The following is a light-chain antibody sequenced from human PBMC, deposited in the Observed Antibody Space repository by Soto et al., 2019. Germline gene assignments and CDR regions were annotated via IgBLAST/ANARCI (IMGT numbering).Light chain of an antibody. CDR2: GAS. Sequence: EILMTHSPATLSVSPGERATLSCRATQTVNNKVVWYQHKPGQAPRLLIYGASTRATGIPARLSGSGSGTEFTLSISSLQSADFAVYYCPQYNSWPPITFGQGPRMEIK. CDR1: QTVNNK. CDR3: PQYNSWPPIT. V-gene: IGKV3-15*01. J-gene: IGKJ5*01.